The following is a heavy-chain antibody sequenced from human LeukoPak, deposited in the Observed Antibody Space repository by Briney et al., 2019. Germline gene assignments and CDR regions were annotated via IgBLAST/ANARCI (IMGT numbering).Heavy chain of an antibody. J-gene: IGHJ4*02. CDR3: ARHRGFDYDDYELDF. D-gene: IGHD4-17*01. CDR2: IYHSGST. Sequence: SETLSLTCAVSGYSISSGYYWGWIRQPPGKGLEWIGSIYHSGSTYYNPSLKSRVTISVDTSKNQFSLKLSSVTAADTAVYYCARHRGFDYDDYELDFWGEGTLVTVSS. V-gene: IGHV4-38-2*01. CDR1: GYSISSGYY.